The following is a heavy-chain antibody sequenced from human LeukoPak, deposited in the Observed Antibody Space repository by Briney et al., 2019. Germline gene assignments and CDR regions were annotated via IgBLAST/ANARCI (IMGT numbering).Heavy chain of an antibody. V-gene: IGHV3-48*03. CDR3: ARDQALRYFDWLPDYYYYYYMDV. Sequence: GGSLRLSCAASGFTFSSYEMNWVRQAPGKWLEWVSYISSSGSTIYYADSVKGRFTISRDNAKNSLYLQMNSLRAEDTAVYYCARDQALRYFDWLPDYYYYYYMDVWGKGTTVTISS. CDR2: ISSSGSTI. CDR1: GFTFSSYE. D-gene: IGHD3-9*01. J-gene: IGHJ6*03.